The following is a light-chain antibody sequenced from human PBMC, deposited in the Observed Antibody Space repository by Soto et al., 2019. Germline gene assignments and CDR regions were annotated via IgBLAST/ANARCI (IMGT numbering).Light chain of an antibody. V-gene: IGKV1D-13*01. CDR2: DAS. Sequence: AIQLTQSPSSLSASVGDRVTITCRASQGISSALAWYQQKPGKPPKSLIYDASSLESGVPSRFSGTGSGTDFTLTVGSLQPEDFATYYCQQFNNYPYTFGQGTKLEIK. J-gene: IGKJ2*01. CDR1: QGISSA. CDR3: QQFNNYPYT.